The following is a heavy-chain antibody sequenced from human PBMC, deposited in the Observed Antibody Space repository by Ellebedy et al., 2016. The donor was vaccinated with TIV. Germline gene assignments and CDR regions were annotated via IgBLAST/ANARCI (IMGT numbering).Heavy chain of an antibody. CDR2: IKEDGSEK. CDR1: GFPMGDYW. J-gene: IGHJ4*02. Sequence: GGSLRLSXVASGFPMGDYWMSWVRQAPGKGLEWVANIKEDGSEKYYGDSVKGRFTISRDNARNSLYLQMKSLRADDVAVYYCGRDVPSDYWGQGTLVTVSP. V-gene: IGHV3-7*01. CDR3: GRDVPSDY.